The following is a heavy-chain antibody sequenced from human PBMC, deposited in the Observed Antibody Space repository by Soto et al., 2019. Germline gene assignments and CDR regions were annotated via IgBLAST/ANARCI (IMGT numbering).Heavy chain of an antibody. CDR3: ARWPGDIVVVPAADFDY. CDR2: ISAYNGNT. Sequence: QVQLVQSGAEVKKPGASVKVSCKASGYTFTSYGISWVRQAPGLGLEWMGWISAYNGNTNYAQQLQGRVTMTTDTSTSTADMELRSLRSDDTAVYYCARWPGDIVVVPAADFDYWGQGTLVTVSS. V-gene: IGHV1-18*01. J-gene: IGHJ4*02. D-gene: IGHD2-2*01. CDR1: GYTFTSYG.